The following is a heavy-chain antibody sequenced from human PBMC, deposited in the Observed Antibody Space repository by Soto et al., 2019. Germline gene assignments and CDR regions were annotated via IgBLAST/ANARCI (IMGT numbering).Heavy chain of an antibody. Sequence: QVQLVQSGAEEKKPGASVKVSCKASGYTFTSYAMHWVRQAPGHRLEWMAWINAGNGNTKYSQKFPGXVXITXDTSASKAYMERSSLRSKDTAVYYCARGTPVWFDPWGQGTLVTVSS. CDR3: ARGTPVWFDP. J-gene: IGHJ5*02. D-gene: IGHD3-10*01. CDR1: GYTFTSYA. CDR2: INAGNGNT. V-gene: IGHV1-3*05.